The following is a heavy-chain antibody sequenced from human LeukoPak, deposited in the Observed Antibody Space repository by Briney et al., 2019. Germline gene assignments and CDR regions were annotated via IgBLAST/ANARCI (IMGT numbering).Heavy chain of an antibody. CDR3: ATGDEGSPMNFYH. J-gene: IGHJ4*02. Sequence: PGGSLRLSCVASGFMFDDYTMHWVRQAPGKGLQWVSLINWDGGSTYYDASVKGRFTVSRDNSKNSLYLQMNSLRTEDTAFYYCATGDEGSPMNFYHWGQGTLVTVSS. CDR1: GFMFDDYT. V-gene: IGHV3-43*01. D-gene: IGHD3-22*01. CDR2: INWDGGST.